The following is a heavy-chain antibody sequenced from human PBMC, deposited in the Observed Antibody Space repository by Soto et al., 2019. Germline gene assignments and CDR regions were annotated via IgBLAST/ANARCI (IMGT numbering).Heavy chain of an antibody. CDR1: GFTFSSYA. CDR3: ARGRSRDAFDI. V-gene: IGHV3-30-3*01. Sequence: SLRLSCAASGFTFSSYAMHWVRQAPGKGLEWVAGISYDGNNKYYADSVKGRFTISRDNSKNTLYLQMNSLRAEDTSVNYWARGRSRDAFDIWGQGAMVTVSS. J-gene: IGHJ3*02. CDR2: ISYDGNNK.